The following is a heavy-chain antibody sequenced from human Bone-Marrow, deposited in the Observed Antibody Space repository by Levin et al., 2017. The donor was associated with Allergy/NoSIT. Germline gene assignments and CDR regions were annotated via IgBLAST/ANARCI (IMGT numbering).Heavy chain of an antibody. D-gene: IGHD3-3*01. J-gene: IGHJ6*02. Sequence: SCAASGFTFSSYSMNWVRQAPGKGLEWVSSISSSSSYIYYADSVKGRFTISRDNAKNSLYLQMNSLRAEDTAVYYCARGWSGYYTGYYYGMDVWGQGTTVTVSS. CDR3: ARGWSGYYTGYYYGMDV. CDR1: GFTFSSYS. V-gene: IGHV3-21*01. CDR2: ISSSSSYI.